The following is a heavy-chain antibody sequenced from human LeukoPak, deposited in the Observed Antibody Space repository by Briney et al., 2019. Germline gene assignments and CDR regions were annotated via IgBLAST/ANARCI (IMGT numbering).Heavy chain of an antibody. CDR3: ARDKYCGGDCQYAFDI. V-gene: IGHV4-59*01. J-gene: IGHJ3*02. CDR2: IYYSGST. CDR1: GGSISSYY. Sequence: SETLSLTCTVSGGSISSYYWSWIRQPPGKGLEWIGYIYYSGSTNYNPSLKCRVTISVDTSKNQFSLKLSSVTAADTAVYYCARDKYCGGDCQYAFDIWGQGTMVTVSS. D-gene: IGHD2-21*01.